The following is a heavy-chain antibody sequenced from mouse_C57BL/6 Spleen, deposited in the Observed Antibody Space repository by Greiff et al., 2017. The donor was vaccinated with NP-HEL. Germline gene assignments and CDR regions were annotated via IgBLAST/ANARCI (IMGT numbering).Heavy chain of an antibody. V-gene: IGHV1-26*01. Sequence: VQLQQSGPELVKPGASVKISCKASGYTFTDYYMNWVKQSHGKSLEWIGDINPNNGGTSYNQKFKGKATLTVDQSSSTAYMALRSLTSEDSAVYYCARSGRGDFDYWGQGTTLTVSS. CDR3: ARSGRGDFDY. CDR2: INPNNGGT. J-gene: IGHJ2*01. CDR1: GYTFTDYY. D-gene: IGHD1-3*01.